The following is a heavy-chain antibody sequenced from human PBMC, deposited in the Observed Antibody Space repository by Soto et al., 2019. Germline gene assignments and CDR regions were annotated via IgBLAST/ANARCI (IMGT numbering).Heavy chain of an antibody. CDR1: GFTFSSYG. Sequence: GGCLRLSCAVSGFTFSSYGMHWVRQATGKGLEWVAVIWYDGSNKYYGDSVKGRFTISRDNSKNTLYLQMNSLRAEDTAMYYCARDLAWLPESYFDSWGQGTLVTVSS. CDR2: IWYDGSNK. V-gene: IGHV3-33*01. CDR3: ARDLAWLPESYFDS. D-gene: IGHD3-22*01. J-gene: IGHJ4*02.